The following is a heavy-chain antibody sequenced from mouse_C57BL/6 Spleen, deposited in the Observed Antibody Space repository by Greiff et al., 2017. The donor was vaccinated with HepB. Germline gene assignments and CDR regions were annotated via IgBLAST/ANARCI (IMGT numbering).Heavy chain of an antibody. V-gene: IGHV3-6*01. Sequence: EVQVVESGPGLVKPSQSLSLTCSVTGYSITSGYYWNWIRQFPGNKLEWMGYISYDGSNNYNPSLKNRIYITRDTSKNQFFLKLNSVTTEDTATYYCARKGNYLFAYWGQGTLVTVSA. J-gene: IGHJ3*01. D-gene: IGHD2-1*01. CDR2: ISYDGSN. CDR3: ARKGNYLFAY. CDR1: GYSITSGYY.